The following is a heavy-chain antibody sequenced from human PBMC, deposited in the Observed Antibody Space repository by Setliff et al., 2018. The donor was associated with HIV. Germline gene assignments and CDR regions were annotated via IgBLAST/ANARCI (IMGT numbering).Heavy chain of an antibody. Sequence: SETLSLTCVVSGGSLVASNWWSWVRQSPGKGLEWIGDIYHTGTTKYTPSLKSRVTLSVDKSKTRFSLQLNSVTAADTAVYYCARGLVPHFDPWGQGTQVTVSS. CDR3: ARGLVPHFDP. CDR2: IYHTGTT. J-gene: IGHJ5*02. CDR1: GGSLVASNW. V-gene: IGHV4-4*02.